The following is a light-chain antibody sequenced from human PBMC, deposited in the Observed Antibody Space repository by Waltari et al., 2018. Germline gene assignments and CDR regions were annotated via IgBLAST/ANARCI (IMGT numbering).Light chain of an antibody. Sequence: QSALTQPASVSGSPGQSITISCTGTSSDVGSYNLVSWYQQHPGKAPKLIIFDVSNRPSGVSNRFSGSKSGNTASLTISGLQAEDEADYYCSSYISSSTLELFGGGTSLTVL. CDR3: SSYISSSTLEL. CDR1: SSDVGSYNL. J-gene: IGLJ2*01. V-gene: IGLV2-14*03. CDR2: DVS.